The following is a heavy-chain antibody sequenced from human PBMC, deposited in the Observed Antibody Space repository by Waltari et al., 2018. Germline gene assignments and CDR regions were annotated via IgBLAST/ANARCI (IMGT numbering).Heavy chain of an antibody. Sequence: QVQLQESGPGLVKPSQTLSLTCTVSGGSISSGSYYWSWIRQPAGKGLEWIGRIYTSGGTNYNPTLKSRVTISVDTSKNQFSLKLSSVTAADTAVYYGAGLGRAVWPDDAFDIWGQGTMVTVSS. V-gene: IGHV4-61*02. CDR1: GGSISSGSYY. J-gene: IGHJ3*02. D-gene: IGHD5-12*01. CDR2: IYTSGGT. CDR3: AGLGRAVWPDDAFDI.